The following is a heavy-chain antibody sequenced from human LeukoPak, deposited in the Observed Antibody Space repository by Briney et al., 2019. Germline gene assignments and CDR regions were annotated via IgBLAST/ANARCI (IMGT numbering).Heavy chain of an antibody. V-gene: IGHV1-69*01. J-gene: IGHJ4*02. CDR1: GGTFSSYA. CDR2: IIPIFGTA. CDR3: ARAINTGYSSGWYIGGDFDY. Sequence: SVKVSCKASGGTFSSYAISWVRQAPGQGLEWMGGIIPIFGTANYAQKFQGRVTITADESTSTAYMELSSLRSEDTAVYYCARAINTGYSSGWYIGGDFDYWGQGTLVTVSS. D-gene: IGHD6-19*01.